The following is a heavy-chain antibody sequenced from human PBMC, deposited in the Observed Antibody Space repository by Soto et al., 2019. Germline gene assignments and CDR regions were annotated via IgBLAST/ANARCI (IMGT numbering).Heavy chain of an antibody. D-gene: IGHD2-15*01. CDR1: GSSISSGTYY. CDR2: MYNSGTS. J-gene: IGHJ4*01. Sequence: QVQLQESGPGLLKPSQTLSLTCSVSGSSISSGTYYWNWIRHRPGKGLQWIGYMYNSGTSSYSPSLKRRSVFSVDTSKYQFSLKLTSVTAADTATYFCARRLSGSSAFDFWGLGILVTVSS. V-gene: IGHV4-31*03. CDR3: ARRLSGSSAFDF.